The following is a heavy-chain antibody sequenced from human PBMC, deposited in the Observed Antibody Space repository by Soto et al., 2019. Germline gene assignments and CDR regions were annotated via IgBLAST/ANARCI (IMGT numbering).Heavy chain of an antibody. CDR3: ARGVYDFWSGYQNRYYYYYGMDV. CDR2: INPTSGGT. J-gene: IGHJ6*02. D-gene: IGHD3-3*01. CDR1: GYTFTGYY. V-gene: IGHV1-2*04. Sequence: QVQLVQSGAEVKKPGASVKVSCKASGYTFTGYYMHWVRQAPGQGREWMGWINPTSGGTYYGQKLQAWVTMTRGPSRITAYMELSSLRTDETAVYYFARGVYDFWSGYQNRYYYYYGMDVWGQGTTVTVSS.